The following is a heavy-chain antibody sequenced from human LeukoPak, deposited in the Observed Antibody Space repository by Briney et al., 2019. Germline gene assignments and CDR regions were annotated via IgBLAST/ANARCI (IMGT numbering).Heavy chain of an antibody. CDR3: ARRYHDILTGYSKYYFDY. CDR1: GYSFTSYW. Sequence: GESLKISCKGSGYSFTSYWIGWVRQMPEKGLEWMGIIYPGDSDTRYSPSFQGQVTISADKSISTAYLQWSSLKASDTAMYYCARRYHDILTGYSKYYFDYWGQGTLVTVSS. CDR2: IYPGDSDT. V-gene: IGHV5-51*01. D-gene: IGHD3-9*01. J-gene: IGHJ4*02.